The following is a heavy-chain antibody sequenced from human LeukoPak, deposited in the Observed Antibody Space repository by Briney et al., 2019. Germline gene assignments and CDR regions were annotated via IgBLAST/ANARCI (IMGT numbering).Heavy chain of an antibody. CDR2: IYYDGST. CDR1: GGSFSGYY. V-gene: IGHV4-34*01. CDR3: ARHINWSPFDY. Sequence: SETLSLTCAVYGGSFSGYYWSWIRQPPGKGLEWVGSIYYDGSTYYNASLRSRVTISVDTSKNQFSLQLSSVTAADTAMYYCARHINWSPFDYWGQGTLVTVSS. J-gene: IGHJ4*02. D-gene: IGHD1-1*01.